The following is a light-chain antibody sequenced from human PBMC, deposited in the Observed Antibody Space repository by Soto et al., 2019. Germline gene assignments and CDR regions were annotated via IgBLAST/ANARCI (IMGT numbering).Light chain of an antibody. V-gene: IGKV3-15*01. J-gene: IGKJ1*01. CDR2: GAS. CDR1: QSVRSN. Sequence: IVLTQSPATLSLSPGEGATLSCRASQSVRSNLAWYQQKPGQAPRLLIFGASTRATGLPARFTGGGSGTEFTLTISSLQSEDLAVYYCQQYQNWPWTFGQGTKVEIK. CDR3: QQYQNWPWT.